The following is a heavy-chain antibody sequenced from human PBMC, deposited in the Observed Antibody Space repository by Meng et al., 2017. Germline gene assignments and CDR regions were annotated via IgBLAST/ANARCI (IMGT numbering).Heavy chain of an antibody. CDR1: GYTFTGYY. V-gene: IGHV1-2*06. Sequence: QGQRGQSGAGVKKPGASVKASCKASGYTFTGYYMHWVRQAPGQGLEWMGRINPNSGGTNYAQKFQGRVTMTRDTSISTAYMELSRLRSDDTAVYYCARGALDYPRLCYWGQGTLVTVSS. D-gene: IGHD3-16*01. J-gene: IGHJ4*02. CDR3: ARGALDYPRLCY. CDR2: INPNSGGT.